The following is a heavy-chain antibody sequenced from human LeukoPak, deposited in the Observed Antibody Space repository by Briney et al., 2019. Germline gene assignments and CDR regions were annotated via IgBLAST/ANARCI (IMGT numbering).Heavy chain of an antibody. J-gene: IGHJ4*02. D-gene: IGHD6-19*01. Sequence: PGGSLRLSCAASGFTFSSNGMNWVRQAPGKGLEWVGSIYSGGSTYYNPSLKGPVSISVDTSKNHFSLKVHSVTATDTALYFCAGAVAGEEYFFDSWGQGTLVTVSS. CDR3: AGAVAGEEYFFDS. CDR2: IYSGGST. V-gene: IGHV4-39*02. CDR1: GFTFSSNGMN.